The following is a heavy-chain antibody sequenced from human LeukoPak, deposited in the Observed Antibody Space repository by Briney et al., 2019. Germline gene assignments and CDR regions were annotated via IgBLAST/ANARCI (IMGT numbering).Heavy chain of an antibody. CDR2: ISAYNGNT. J-gene: IGHJ4*02. Sequence: GASVKVSCKASGYTFTSYGISWVRQAPGQGLEWMGWISAYNGNTNYAQKLQGRVTMTTDTSTSTAYMELRSLRSDDTAVYYCAREIWEGTIFGVAYFDYWGQGTLVTVSS. CDR1: GYTFTSYG. CDR3: AREIWEGTIFGVAYFDY. D-gene: IGHD3-3*01. V-gene: IGHV1-18*01.